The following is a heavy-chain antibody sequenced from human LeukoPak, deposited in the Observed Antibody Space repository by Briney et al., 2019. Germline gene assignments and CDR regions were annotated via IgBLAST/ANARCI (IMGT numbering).Heavy chain of an antibody. V-gene: IGHV3-30-3*01. D-gene: IGHD3-10*01. CDR1: GFTFSSYA. Sequence: GRSLRLSCAASGFTFSSYAMHWVRQAPDKGLEWVGVILYDGINKYYADSVKGRFTISRDNSKNTLYLQMNSLRAEDTAVYYCARGPIWFGESSAVLDFWGQGTLLAVSS. J-gene: IGHJ4*02. CDR2: ILYDGINK. CDR3: ARGPIWFGESSAVLDF.